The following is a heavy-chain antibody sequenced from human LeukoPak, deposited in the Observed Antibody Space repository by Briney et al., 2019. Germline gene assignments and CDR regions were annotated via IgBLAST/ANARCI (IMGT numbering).Heavy chain of an antibody. CDR3: ARPIRYCTNGLCYGRGYFDL. Sequence: SETLSLTCTVSGGSISSSSYYWGWIRQPPGKGLEWIGSIYYSGSTYYNPSLKSRVTISVDTSKNQFSLELSSVTAADTAVYCCARPIRYCTNGLCYGRGYFDLWGRGTLVTVSS. V-gene: IGHV4-39*01. CDR2: IYYSGST. CDR1: GGSISSSSYY. D-gene: IGHD2-8*01. J-gene: IGHJ2*01.